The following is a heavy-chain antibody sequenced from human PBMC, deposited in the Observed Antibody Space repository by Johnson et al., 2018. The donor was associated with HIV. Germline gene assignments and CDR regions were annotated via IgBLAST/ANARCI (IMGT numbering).Heavy chain of an antibody. CDR2: LSYDGSNK. D-gene: IGHD5-18*01. CDR3: ARLPSGYSRDDLDI. J-gene: IGHJ3*02. Sequence: QVQLVESGGGVVQPGRSLGLSCAASGFSFSSYAMHWVRQAPGKGLEWVAILSYDGSNKYSADSVKGRFTISKDNSKNTLYLQINSQRPEDTAGYYCARLPSGYSRDDLDIWGQGTMVTGSS. CDR1: GFSFSSYA. V-gene: IGHV3-30-3*01.